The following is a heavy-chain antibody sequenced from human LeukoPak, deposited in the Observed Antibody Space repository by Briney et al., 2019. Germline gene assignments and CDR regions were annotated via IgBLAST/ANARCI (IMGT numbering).Heavy chain of an antibody. D-gene: IGHD3-10*01. CDR2: ISSSSSYI. CDR3: AREWGYYGSGSYYGVDY. J-gene: IGHJ4*02. CDR1: GFTFSSYS. V-gene: IGHV3-21*01. Sequence: GGPLRLSCAASGFTFSSYSMNWVRQAPGKGLEGVSSISSSSSYIYYADSVKGRFTISRDNAKSSLYLQMNSLRAEDTAVYYCAREWGYYGSGSYYGVDYWGQGTLVTVSS.